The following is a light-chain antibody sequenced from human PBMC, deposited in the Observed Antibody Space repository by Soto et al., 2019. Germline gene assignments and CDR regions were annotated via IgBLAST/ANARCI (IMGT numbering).Light chain of an antibody. J-gene: IGKJ1*01. Sequence: DIQMTQSPSTLSGSVGDRVTITCRASQNIGNYLAWYQQKIGRAPKILVYWTSNLERGVPSRFSGSGTGTEFTLTISSLQPDDFASYFCQQYISYPWTFGHGTKVEI. CDR2: WTS. CDR1: QNIGNY. CDR3: QQYISYPWT. V-gene: IGKV1-5*03.